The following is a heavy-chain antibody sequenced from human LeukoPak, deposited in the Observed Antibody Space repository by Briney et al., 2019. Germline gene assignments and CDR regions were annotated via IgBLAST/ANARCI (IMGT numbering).Heavy chain of an antibody. D-gene: IGHD3-10*01. Sequence: PSETLSLTCAVYGGSFSGYYWSWIRQPPGKGLEWMGEINHSGSTNYNPSLKSRVTISVDTSKNQFSLKLSSVTAADTAVYYCARGSRGSGSYYSGYSDYWGQGTLVTVSS. CDR3: ARGSRGSGSYYSGYSDY. CDR1: GGSFSGYY. CDR2: INHSGST. J-gene: IGHJ4*02. V-gene: IGHV4-34*01.